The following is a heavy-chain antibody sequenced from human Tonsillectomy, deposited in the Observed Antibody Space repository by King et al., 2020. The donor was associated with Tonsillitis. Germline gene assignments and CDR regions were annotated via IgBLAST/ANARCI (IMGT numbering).Heavy chain of an antibody. J-gene: IGHJ6*02. Sequence: QLVQSGAEVKKPGSSVKVSCKASGGTFSSHAISWVRQAPGQGLEWMGGIIPIFGTPNYAQKFQGRVTITADESTTTAYMELSSLRSDDTAVYYCAKATPVTTWEGFYNFGMDVWGQGTTVAVSS. D-gene: IGHD4-17*01. CDR1: GGTFSSHA. CDR3: AKATPVTTWEGFYNFGMDV. V-gene: IGHV1-69*01. CDR2: IIPIFGTP.